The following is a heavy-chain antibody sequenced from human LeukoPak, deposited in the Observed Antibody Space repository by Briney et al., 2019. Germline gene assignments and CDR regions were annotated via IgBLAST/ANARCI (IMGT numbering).Heavy chain of an antibody. Sequence: GGSLRLSCAGSGFTLSSYWMSWVRQAPGKGLEWVANMKPDGSEKYYVDSVKGRFTISRDNAKNSLYLQMNSLRAEDTALYYCARETREYSYGHAFDYWGQGTLVTVSS. V-gene: IGHV3-7*03. CDR2: MKPDGSEK. CDR1: GFTLSSYW. D-gene: IGHD5-18*01. J-gene: IGHJ4*02. CDR3: ARETREYSYGHAFDY.